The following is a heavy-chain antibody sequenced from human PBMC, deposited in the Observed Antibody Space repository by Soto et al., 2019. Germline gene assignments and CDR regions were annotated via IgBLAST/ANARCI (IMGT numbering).Heavy chain of an antibody. J-gene: IGHJ6*02. Sequence: ASVKVSCKASGYTFTSYGISWVRQAPGQGLEWMGWISAYNGNTNYAQKLQGRVTMTTDTSTSTAYMELRSLRSDDTAVYYCARERRLLGPVLLWFGESGGMDVWGPGPTVTVSS. CDR3: ARERRLLGPVLLWFGESGGMDV. CDR2: ISAYNGNT. V-gene: IGHV1-18*04. D-gene: IGHD3-10*01. CDR1: GYTFTSYG.